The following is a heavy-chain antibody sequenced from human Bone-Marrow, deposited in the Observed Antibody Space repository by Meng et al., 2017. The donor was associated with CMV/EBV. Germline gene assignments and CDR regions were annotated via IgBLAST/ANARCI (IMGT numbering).Heavy chain of an antibody. V-gene: IGHV1-18*01. J-gene: IGHJ6*02. D-gene: IGHD2-2*01. CDR3: ARDRYCTITNCYASVSWYYYGMDA. CDR2: ISTYNGKT. CDR1: GYIFPNYG. Sequence: ASVKISCKASGYIFPNYGISWVRQAPGQGHEWMGWISTYNGKTNYAQSFQGRVTLTADTSTSTVYMALRSLRSDDTAVYYCARDRYCTITNCYASVSWYYYGMDAWGQGTTVTVSS.